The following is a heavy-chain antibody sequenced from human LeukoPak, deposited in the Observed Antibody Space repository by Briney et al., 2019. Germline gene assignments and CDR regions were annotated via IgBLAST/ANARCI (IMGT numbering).Heavy chain of an antibody. V-gene: IGHV5-51*01. CDR3: ARHIPGYSSGWDFDY. D-gene: IGHD6-19*01. J-gene: IGHJ4*02. CDR2: IYPGDSDT. CDR1: GYNFTSYW. Sequence: GESLKISCKGSGYNFTSYWIGWVRQMPGKGLEWMGIIYPGDSDTRYSPSFQGQVTISGDKSISTAYLQWSSLKASDTAMYYCARHIPGYSSGWDFDYWGQGTLVTVSS.